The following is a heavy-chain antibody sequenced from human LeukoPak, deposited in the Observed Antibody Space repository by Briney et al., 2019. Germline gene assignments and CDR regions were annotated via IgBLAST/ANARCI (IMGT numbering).Heavy chain of an antibody. CDR2: IYTSGSTNT. CDR1: GASISNYY. V-gene: IGHV4-4*07. Sequence: SETLSLTCTVSGASISNYYWSWIRQPAGKGLEWIGRIYTSGSTNTNYNPSLKSRVTMSVATSKNQFSLKLSSVTAADTAVYYCARDNYYYAMDVWGQGTTVTVSS. CDR3: ARDNYYYAMDV. J-gene: IGHJ6*02.